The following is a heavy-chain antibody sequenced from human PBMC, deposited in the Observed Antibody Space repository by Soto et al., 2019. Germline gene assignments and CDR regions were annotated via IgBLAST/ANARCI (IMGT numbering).Heavy chain of an antibody. J-gene: IGHJ6*02. V-gene: IGHV4-31*03. D-gene: IGHD6-13*01. CDR1: GGSISSGGYY. CDR3: ARTRYSSSWYPSYGLXV. CDR2: IYYSGST. Sequence: SETLSLTCTVSGGSISSGGYYWSWIRQHPGKGLEWIGYIYYSGSTYYNPSLKSRVTISVDTSKNQFSLKLSSVTAADTAVYYCARTRYSSSWYPSYGLXVWGQGTTVTVSS.